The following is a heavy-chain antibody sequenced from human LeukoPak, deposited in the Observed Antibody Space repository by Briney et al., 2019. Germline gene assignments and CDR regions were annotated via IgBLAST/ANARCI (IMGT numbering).Heavy chain of an antibody. CDR3: ARPPLTYYDFWSGDPVFYFDY. J-gene: IGHJ4*02. CDR1: GGSISSYY. Sequence: SETLSLTCTVSGGSISSYYWSWIRQPPGKGLEWIGYIYYSGSTNYNPSLKSRVTISVDTSKNQFSLKLSSVTAADTAVYYCARPPLTYYDFWSGDPVFYFDYWGQGTLVTVSS. CDR2: IYYSGST. V-gene: IGHV4-59*01. D-gene: IGHD3-3*01.